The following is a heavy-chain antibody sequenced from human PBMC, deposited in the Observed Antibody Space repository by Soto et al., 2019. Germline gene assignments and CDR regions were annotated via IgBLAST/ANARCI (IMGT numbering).Heavy chain of an antibody. CDR3: ARERDIVVVPAVTARSPYGMDV. CDR1: GGTFSSYA. J-gene: IGHJ6*02. V-gene: IGHV1-69*13. CDR2: IIPIFGTA. Sequence: SVKVSCKASGGTFSSYAISWVRQAPGQGLEWMGGIIPIFGTANYAQKFQGRVTITADESTSTAYMELSSLRSEDTAVYYCARERDIVVVPAVTARSPYGMDVWGQGTTVTVSS. D-gene: IGHD2-2*01.